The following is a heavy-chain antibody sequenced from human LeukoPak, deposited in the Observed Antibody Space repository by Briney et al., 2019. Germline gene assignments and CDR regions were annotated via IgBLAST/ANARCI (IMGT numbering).Heavy chain of an antibody. CDR3: ARVDSGNYDY. J-gene: IGHJ4*02. D-gene: IGHD1-26*01. Sequence: GGSLRLSCAASGFRFSGYVMRCVRQAPGKGLEYVSSIDFSDDGASYYAESVKVRFTISRDNYKNTLFLQMYSLRVEDTAFYYCARVDSGNYDYWGQGTLLTVSS. CDR2: IDFSDDGAS. CDR1: GFRFSGYV. V-gene: IGHV3-23*01.